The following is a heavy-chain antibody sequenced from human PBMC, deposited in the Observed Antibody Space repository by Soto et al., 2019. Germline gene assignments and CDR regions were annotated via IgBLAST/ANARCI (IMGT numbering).Heavy chain of an antibody. CDR1: GGFISSSSYF. CDR2: IDYTGTT. CDR3: CRRAPEGFDP. V-gene: IGHV4-39*02. Sequence: SETLSLTCTISGGFISSSSYFWAWIRQSPGKGLEWIGSIDYTGTTYNNPSLKSRVTMSVDTSKNHFSLKVDSVTAADTALYYCCRRAPEGFDPWGQGTLVT. J-gene: IGHJ5*02.